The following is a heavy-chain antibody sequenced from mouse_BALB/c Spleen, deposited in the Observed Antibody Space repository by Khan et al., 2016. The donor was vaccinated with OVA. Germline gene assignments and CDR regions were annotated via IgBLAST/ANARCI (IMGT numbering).Heavy chain of an antibody. J-gene: IGHJ3*01. D-gene: IGHD2-14*01. V-gene: IGHV1-4*01. Sequence: QVRLQQSGAELARPGASVKMFCKASGYTFTSYTIHWIKKRPGQGLEWIGYINPSNGYTNYNQKFKDKATLTTDKSSTTAYVQLSSLTSDDSAVYNCVRDGAYHRNDGWFAYWGQGTLVTVSA. CDR2: INPSNGYT. CDR3: VRDGAYHRNDGWFAY. CDR1: GYTFTSYT.